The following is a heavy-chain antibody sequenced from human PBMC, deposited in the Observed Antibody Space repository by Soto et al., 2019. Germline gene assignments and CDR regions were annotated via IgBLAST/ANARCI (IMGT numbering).Heavy chain of an antibody. CDR2: INHSGST. CDR1: GGSFSGYY. J-gene: IGHJ6*02. V-gene: IGHV4-34*01. Sequence: PSETLSPTCAVYGGSFSGYYWSWIRQPPGKGLEWIGEINHSGSTNYNPSLKSRVTISVDTSKNQFSLKLSSVTAADTAVYYCARDRPKWPYYYYYGMDVWGQGTTVT. D-gene: IGHD5-12*01. CDR3: ARDRPKWPYYYYYGMDV.